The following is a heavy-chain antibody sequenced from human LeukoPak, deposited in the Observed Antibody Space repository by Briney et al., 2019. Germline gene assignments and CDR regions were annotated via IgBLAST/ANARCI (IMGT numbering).Heavy chain of an antibody. V-gene: IGHV3-23*01. Sequence: GGSLRLSCAASGFTFSSYAMSWVRQAPGKGLEWVSAISGRDDSTYYADSVKGRFTFSRDNSKNTLYLQMNSLRAEDTAVYSCARDGDWGRYDHWGQGTLVIVSS. D-gene: IGHD7-27*01. CDR2: ISGRDDST. CDR3: ARDGDWGRYDH. J-gene: IGHJ4*02. CDR1: GFTFSSYA.